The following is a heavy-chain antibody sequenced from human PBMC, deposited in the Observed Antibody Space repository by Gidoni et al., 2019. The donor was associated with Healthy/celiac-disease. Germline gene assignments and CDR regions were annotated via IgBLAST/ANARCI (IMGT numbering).Heavy chain of an antibody. V-gene: IGHV4-34*01. Sequence: QVQLQQWGAGLLKPSETLSLTCAVYGGSFSGYYWSWIRQPPGKGLEWIGEINHSGSTNYNPSLKSRVTISVDTSKNQFSLKLSSVTAADTAVYYCARRGVITMIVVRAFDIWGQGTMVTVSS. CDR1: GGSFSGYY. J-gene: IGHJ3*02. CDR2: INHSGST. D-gene: IGHD3-22*01. CDR3: ARRGVITMIVVRAFDI.